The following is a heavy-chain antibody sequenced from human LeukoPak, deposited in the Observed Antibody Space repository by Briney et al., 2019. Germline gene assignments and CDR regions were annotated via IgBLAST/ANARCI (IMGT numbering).Heavy chain of an antibody. V-gene: IGHV4-59*01. CDR1: GGSISSYY. D-gene: IGHD3-16*01. CDR2: IYHSGST. J-gene: IGHJ4*02. Sequence: SETLSLTCTVSGGSISSYYWSWIRQPPGKGLEWIGYIYHSGSTKYNPSLKSRVTISVDTSKNQFSLKLSSVTAADTAVYYCARTPRGEFSDYWGQGTLVTVSS. CDR3: ARTPRGEFSDY.